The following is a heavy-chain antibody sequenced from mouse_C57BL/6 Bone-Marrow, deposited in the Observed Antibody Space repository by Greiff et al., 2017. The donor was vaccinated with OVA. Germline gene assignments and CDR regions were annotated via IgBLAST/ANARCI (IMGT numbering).Heavy chain of an antibody. CDR1: GFSLSTFGMG. V-gene: IGHV8-8*01. CDR2: IWWDDDK. Sequence: QVTLKESGPGILQPSQTLSLTCSFSGFSLSTFGMGVGWIRQPSGKGLEWLAHIWWDDDKYYNPALKRRLTISKDTSTNQVFLTIANVDTADTATYYWARIHYHGSPGRFGYWGQGTLVTVSA. CDR3: ARIHYHGSPGRFGY. J-gene: IGHJ3*01. D-gene: IGHD1-1*01.